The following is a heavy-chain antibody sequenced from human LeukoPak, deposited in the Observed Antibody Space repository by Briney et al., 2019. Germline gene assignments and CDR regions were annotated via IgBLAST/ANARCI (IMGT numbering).Heavy chain of an antibody. Sequence: SKPLSFTCTVSGGSISSYYWSWIRQPQGKLLERIGYIYYSGSTNYNPSLKSRVTISVDTSKNQFSLKLSSVTAADTAVYYCARGPLLYGSYLVYWGQGTLVTVSS. CDR3: ARGPLLYGSYLVY. CDR2: IYYSGST. V-gene: IGHV4-59*01. D-gene: IGHD1-26*01. CDR1: GGSISSYY. J-gene: IGHJ4*02.